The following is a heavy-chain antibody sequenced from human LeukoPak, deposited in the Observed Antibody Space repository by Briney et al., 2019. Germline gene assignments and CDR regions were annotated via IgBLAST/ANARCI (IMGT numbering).Heavy chain of an antibody. Sequence: SQTLSLTCAISGDSVSSNSAAWNWIRQSPSRGLEWLGRTYYRSKWYNDYAVSVKSRITINPDTSKNQFSLQLNSVTPEDTAVYYCARTPGISSSWSYYYYYMDVWGKGTTVTVSS. V-gene: IGHV6-1*01. CDR1: GDSVSSNSAA. J-gene: IGHJ6*03. D-gene: IGHD6-13*01. CDR3: ARTPGISSSWSYYYYYMDV. CDR2: TYYRSKWYN.